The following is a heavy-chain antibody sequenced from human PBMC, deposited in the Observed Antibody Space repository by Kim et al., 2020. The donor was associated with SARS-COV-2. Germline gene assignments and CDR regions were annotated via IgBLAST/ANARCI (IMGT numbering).Heavy chain of an antibody. Sequence: SVKVSCKASGGTFSSYAISWVRQAPGQGLEWMGRIIPILGIANYAQKFQGRVTITADKSTSTAYMELSSLRSEDTAVYYCARGYSGYDWGLDAFDIWGQGTMVTVSS. V-gene: IGHV1-69*04. CDR2: IIPILGIA. D-gene: IGHD5-12*01. CDR3: ARGYSGYDWGLDAFDI. CDR1: GGTFSSYA. J-gene: IGHJ3*02.